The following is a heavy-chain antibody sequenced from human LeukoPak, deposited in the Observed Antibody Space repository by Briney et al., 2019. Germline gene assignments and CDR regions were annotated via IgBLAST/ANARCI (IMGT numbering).Heavy chain of an antibody. Sequence: GESLRISCKGSGYSFTRYWISWVRQMPGEGLEWMGKIDPSDSYTDYSPSLQGHVTISADKSISTAYLQWSSLKASDTAMYYCARLIRIAVAGTDYWGQGTLVTVSS. J-gene: IGHJ4*02. CDR2: IDPSDSYT. CDR3: ARLIRIAVAGTDY. D-gene: IGHD6-19*01. CDR1: GYSFTRYW. V-gene: IGHV5-10-1*01.